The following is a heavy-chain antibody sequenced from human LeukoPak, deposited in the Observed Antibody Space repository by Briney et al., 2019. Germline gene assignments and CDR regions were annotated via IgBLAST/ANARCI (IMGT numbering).Heavy chain of an antibody. CDR1: GYTFTSYY. J-gene: IGHJ4*02. CDR3: ASSGYSYGSFDY. V-gene: IGHV1-46*01. D-gene: IGHD5-18*01. Sequence: ASVKVSCKASGYTFTSYYMHWVRQAPGQGLEWMGIINPSGGSTSYAQKFQGRVTMTRDMSTSTVDMELSSLRSEDTAVYYCASSGYSYGSFDYWGQGTLVTVSS. CDR2: INPSGGST.